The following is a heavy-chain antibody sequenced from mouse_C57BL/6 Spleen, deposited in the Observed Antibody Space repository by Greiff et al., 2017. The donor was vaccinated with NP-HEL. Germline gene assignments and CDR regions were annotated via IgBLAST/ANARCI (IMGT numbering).Heavy chain of an antibody. CDR2: INPNNGGT. CDR1: GYTFTDYN. Sequence: VQLKESGPELVKPGASVKMSCKASGYTFTDYNMHWVKQSHGKSLEWIGYINPNNGGTSYNQKFKGKATLTVNKSSSTAYMELRSLTSEDSAVYYCAHYSNYDWYFDVWGTGTTVTVSS. V-gene: IGHV1-22*01. J-gene: IGHJ1*03. CDR3: AHYSNYDWYFDV. D-gene: IGHD2-5*01.